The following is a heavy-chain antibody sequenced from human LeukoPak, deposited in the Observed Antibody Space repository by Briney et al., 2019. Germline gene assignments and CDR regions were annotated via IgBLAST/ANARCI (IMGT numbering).Heavy chain of an antibody. CDR2: IYHSGST. V-gene: IGHV4-38-2*02. CDR1: GYSISSGYY. CDR3: ARILAAPYWFDP. D-gene: IGHD2-15*01. J-gene: IGHJ5*02. Sequence: PSETLSLTCTVSGYSISSGYYWGWIRQPPGKGLEWIGSIYHSGSTYYNPSLKSRVTISVDTSKNQFSLKLSSVTAADTAVYYCARILAAPYWFDPWGQGTLVTVSS.